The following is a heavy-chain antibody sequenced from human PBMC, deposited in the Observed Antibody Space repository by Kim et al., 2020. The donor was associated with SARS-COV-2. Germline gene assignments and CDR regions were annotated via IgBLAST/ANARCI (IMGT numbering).Heavy chain of an antibody. Sequence: GGSLRLSCAASGFTFSDYYMSWIRQAPGKGLEWVSYISSSGSTIYYADSVKGRFTISRDNAKNSLYLQMNSLRAEDTAVYYCAREYQLPKTNGMDVWGQGTTVTVSS. CDR3: AREYQLPKTNGMDV. D-gene: IGHD2-2*01. CDR1: GFTFSDYY. J-gene: IGHJ6*02. CDR2: ISSSGSTI. V-gene: IGHV3-11*04.